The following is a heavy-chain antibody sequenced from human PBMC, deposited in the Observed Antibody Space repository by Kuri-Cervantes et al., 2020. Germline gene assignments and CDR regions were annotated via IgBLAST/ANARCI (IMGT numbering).Heavy chain of an antibody. V-gene: IGHV1-18*01. J-gene: IGHJ4*02. CDR2: ISAYNGNT. D-gene: IGHD6-13*01. CDR1: GGTFSSYA. CDR3: ARSIRISAPGNYDS. Sequence: ASVKVSCKASGGTFSSYAISWVRQAPGQGLEWMGWISAYNGNTNYAQKLQGRVTMTTDTSTSTAYMELRSLRSDDTAVYYCARSIRISAPGNYDSWGQGTLVTVSS.